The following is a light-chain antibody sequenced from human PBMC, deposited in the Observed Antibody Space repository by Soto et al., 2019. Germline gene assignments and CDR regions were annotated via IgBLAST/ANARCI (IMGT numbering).Light chain of an antibody. CDR3: QRYDYWTPWT. CDR1: QSVSNNY. J-gene: IGKJ1*01. CDR2: GAS. V-gene: IGKV3-20*01. Sequence: EIVLTQSPGTLSLSPGERATLSCRASQSVSNNYLAWYQQKPGQAPRLLIYGASNRATGIPDRFSGSGSGTDFTLTTSSLEPEDFAVYYCQRYDYWTPWTFRQGTTVDI.